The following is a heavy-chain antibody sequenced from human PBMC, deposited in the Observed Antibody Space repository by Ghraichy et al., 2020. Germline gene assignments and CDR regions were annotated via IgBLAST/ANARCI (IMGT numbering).Heavy chain of an antibody. CDR2: ISGSGGST. D-gene: IGHD3-10*01. V-gene: IGHV3-23*01. J-gene: IGHJ4*02. Sequence: GGSLRLSCAASGFTFSSYAMSWVRQAPGKGLEWVSAISGSGGSTYYADSVKGRFTISRDNSKNTLYLQMNSLRAEDTAVYYCAKDSHVLLWFGNGFDYWGQGTLVTVSS. CDR1: GFTFSSYA. CDR3: AKDSHVLLWFGNGFDY.